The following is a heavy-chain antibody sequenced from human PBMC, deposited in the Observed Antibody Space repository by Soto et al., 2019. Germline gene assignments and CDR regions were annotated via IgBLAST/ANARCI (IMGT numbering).Heavy chain of an antibody. D-gene: IGHD5-18*01. J-gene: IGHJ4*02. CDR2: IRASGDST. CDR1: GFTFRNNA. Sequence: EVQLLESGGGLVQPGGSLRLSCTASGFTFRNNAMTWVRQAPGKGLEWVSTIRASGDSTYYADSVKGRITISRDNSKNTVYLQMNSLEAEDTAVYFCAKGGYTSYYDYWGQGILVTVSS. V-gene: IGHV3-23*01. CDR3: AKGGYTSYYDY.